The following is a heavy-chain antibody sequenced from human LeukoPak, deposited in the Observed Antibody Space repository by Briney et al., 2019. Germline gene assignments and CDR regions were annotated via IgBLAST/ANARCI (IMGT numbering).Heavy chain of an antibody. J-gene: IGHJ4*02. Sequence: ASETLSLTCTVSGGSISSYYWSWIRQPPGKGLEWIGYIYYSGSTNYNPSLKSRVTISVDTSKNQFSLKLSSVTAGDTAVYYCARFGSNPYYFDYWGQGTLVTVSS. D-gene: IGHD3-10*01. CDR3: ARFGSNPYYFDY. V-gene: IGHV4-59*08. CDR1: GGSISSYY. CDR2: IYYSGST.